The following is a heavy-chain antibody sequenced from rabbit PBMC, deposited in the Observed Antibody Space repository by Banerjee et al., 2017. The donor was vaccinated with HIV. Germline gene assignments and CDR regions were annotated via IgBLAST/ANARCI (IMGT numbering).Heavy chain of an antibody. D-gene: IGHD1-1*01. CDR2: IDPVFGST. V-gene: IGHV1S47*01. CDR1: GFDFSSYG. J-gene: IGHJ4*01. Sequence: PEGSLTLTCKASGFDFSSYGVSWVRQAPGKGLEWIGYIDPVFGSTVYASWVNGRFTISSHNAQNTLYLQLNSLTAADTATYFCVRGASSTGYYSLWGPGTLVTVS. CDR3: VRGASSTGYYSL.